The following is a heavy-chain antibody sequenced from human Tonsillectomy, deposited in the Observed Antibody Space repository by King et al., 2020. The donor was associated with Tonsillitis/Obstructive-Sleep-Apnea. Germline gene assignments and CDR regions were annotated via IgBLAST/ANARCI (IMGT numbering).Heavy chain of an antibody. CDR3: AKDLSPRGAGGLYYFDY. CDR1: GFKFDDYA. V-gene: IGHV3-9*01. CDR2: ITWNSDAT. D-gene: IGHD3-10*01. Sequence: VQLVESGGGWEQPGRSLRLSCAASGFKFDDYAMHWVRQAPGKGLEWVSGITWNSDATGYEDSVEGRFTISRDNARNSLYLQMDSLRSEDTALYYCAKDLSPRGAGGLYYFDYWGQGAPVTVSS. J-gene: IGHJ4*02.